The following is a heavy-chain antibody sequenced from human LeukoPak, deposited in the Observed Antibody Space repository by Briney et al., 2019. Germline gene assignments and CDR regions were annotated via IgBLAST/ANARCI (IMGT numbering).Heavy chain of an antibody. CDR3: ARASSSWRFDI. CDR1: GYTFTRYD. J-gene: IGHJ3*02. CDR2: MNPNSGNT. Sequence: ASVKVSCKASGYTFTRYDINWVRQATGQGLEWMGWMNPNSGNTGYAQKFQGRVTMTRNTSINTAYMELSSLRSEDTAVYYCARASSSWRFDIWGQGTMVTVSS. D-gene: IGHD6-13*01. V-gene: IGHV1-8*01.